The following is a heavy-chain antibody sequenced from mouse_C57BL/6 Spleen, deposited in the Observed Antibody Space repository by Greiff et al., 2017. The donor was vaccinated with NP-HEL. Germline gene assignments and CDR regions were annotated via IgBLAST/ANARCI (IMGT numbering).Heavy chain of an antibody. CDR2: INPNNGGT. D-gene: IGHD1-1*01. J-gene: IGHJ1*03. Sequence: EVQLQQSGPELVKPGASVKMSCKASGYTFTDYNMHWVKQSHGKSLEWIGYINPNNGGTSYNQKFKGKATLTVNKSSSTAYMELRSLTSEDSAVYYCARSYYYGSSHWYFDVWGTGTTVTVSS. CDR3: ARSYYYGSSHWYFDV. V-gene: IGHV1-22*01. CDR1: GYTFTDYN.